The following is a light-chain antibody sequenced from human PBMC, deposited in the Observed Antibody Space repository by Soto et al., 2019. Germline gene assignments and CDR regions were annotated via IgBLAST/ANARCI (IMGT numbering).Light chain of an antibody. Sequence: QSVLTQPPSASGSPGQSVTISCTGRSSDVGGYTFVSWYQQHPGKAPKVMIFEVSKRPSGVPDRFSGSKSGNTASLTVSGLQAEDEADYCCSSYAGSNTVVFGGGTKVTVL. J-gene: IGLJ2*01. CDR3: SSYAGSNTVV. V-gene: IGLV2-8*01. CDR1: SSDVGGYTF. CDR2: EVS.